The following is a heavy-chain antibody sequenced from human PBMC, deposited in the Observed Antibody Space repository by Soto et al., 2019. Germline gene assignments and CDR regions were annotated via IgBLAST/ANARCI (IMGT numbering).Heavy chain of an antibody. Sequence: GASVKVSCKASGGTFSSYAISWVRQAPGQGLEWMGGIIPIFGTANYAQKFQGRVTITADESTSTAYMELSSLRSEDTAVYYCARRDKYGGNSYYYYGMDVWGQGTTVTV. J-gene: IGHJ6*02. CDR3: ARRDKYGGNSYYYYGMDV. CDR1: GGTFSSYA. D-gene: IGHD2-15*01. CDR2: IIPIFGTA. V-gene: IGHV1-69*13.